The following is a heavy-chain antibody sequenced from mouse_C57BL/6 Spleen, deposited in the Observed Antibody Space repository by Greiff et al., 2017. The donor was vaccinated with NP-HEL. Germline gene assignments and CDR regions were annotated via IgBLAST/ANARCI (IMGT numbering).Heavy chain of an antibody. J-gene: IGHJ4*01. CDR1: GYAFSSYW. CDR3: ARSDDSYAMDY. Sequence: VQLQQSGAELVKPGASVKISCKASGYAFSSYWMNWVKQRPGKGLEWIGQIYPGDGDTNYNGKFKGKATLTADKSSSTAYMQLSSLTSEDSAVYFCARSDDSYAMDYWGQGTSVTVSS. V-gene: IGHV1-80*01. CDR2: IYPGDGDT.